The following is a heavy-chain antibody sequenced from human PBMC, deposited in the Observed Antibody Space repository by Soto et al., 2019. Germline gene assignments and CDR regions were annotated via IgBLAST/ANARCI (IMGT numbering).Heavy chain of an antibody. CDR2: ISGSGGGT. V-gene: IGHV3-23*01. Sequence: GGSLRLSCAASGFTFSSYAMSWVRQAPGKGLEWVSAISGSGGGTYYADSVKGRFTISRDNSKNTLYLQMNSLRAEDTAVYYCAKDPVVVAATDSLDPWGQGTLVTVSS. CDR1: GFTFSSYA. J-gene: IGHJ5*02. CDR3: AKDPVVVAATDSLDP. D-gene: IGHD2-15*01.